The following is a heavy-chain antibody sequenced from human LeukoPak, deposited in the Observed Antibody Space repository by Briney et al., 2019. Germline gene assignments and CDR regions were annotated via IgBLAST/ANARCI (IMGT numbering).Heavy chain of an antibody. Sequence: SETLSLTCTVSGCSISSGGYYWSWIRQHPGKGLDWIVYIYYSGSAYYNPSLKSRVTISVDTSQNQFSLKLSSVTAADTAVYYCARVGDTGFTMVRGVIFRYPYYFDYWGQGTLVTVSS. CDR1: GCSISSGGYY. D-gene: IGHD3-10*01. CDR2: IYYSGSA. V-gene: IGHV4-31*03. CDR3: ARVGDTGFTMVRGVIFRYPYYFDY. J-gene: IGHJ4*02.